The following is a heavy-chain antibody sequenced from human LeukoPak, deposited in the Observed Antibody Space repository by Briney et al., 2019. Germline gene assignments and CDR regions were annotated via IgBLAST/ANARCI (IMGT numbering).Heavy chain of an antibody. Sequence: PSQTLSLTCTVSGGSISSGSYYWSWIRQPAGKALEWIGRIYTSGSTNYNPSLKSRVTILVDTSKNQFSLKLSSVTAADTAVYYCARESGYSYGRDYWGQGTLVTVSS. CDR3: ARESGYSYGRDY. J-gene: IGHJ4*02. V-gene: IGHV4-61*02. CDR2: IYTSGST. D-gene: IGHD5-18*01. CDR1: GGSISSGSYY.